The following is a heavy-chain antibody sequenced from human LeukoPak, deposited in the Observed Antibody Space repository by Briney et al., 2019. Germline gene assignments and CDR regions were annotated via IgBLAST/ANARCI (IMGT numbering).Heavy chain of an antibody. CDR1: GYTFTSYY. V-gene: IGHV1-46*01. CDR2: INPSGGST. J-gene: IGHJ4*02. D-gene: IGHD6-13*01. CDR3: ARAANVRIAAADSPLTLDY. Sequence: ASVKVSCKASGYTFTSYYMHWVRQAPGQGLEWMGIINPSGGSTSYAQKFQGRVTMTRDTSTSTVYMELSSLRSEDTAVYYCARAANVRIAAADSPLTLDYWGQGTLVTVSS.